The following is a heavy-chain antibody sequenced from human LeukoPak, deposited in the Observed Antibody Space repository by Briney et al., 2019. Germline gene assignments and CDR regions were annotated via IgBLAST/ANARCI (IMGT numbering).Heavy chain of an antibody. CDR1: VFTFINYA. D-gene: IGHD6-6*01. CDR3: ARKSLAPRAMDF. Sequence: GGALRLCCSASVFTFINYAMNWVRQVPGKGLEWVSAVSHGDGITFYADSVEDPFIGSRDHSKNTLYLQMNSLSAEETAIYSCARKSLAPRAMDFWGAGTLVTVSS. V-gene: IGHV3-23*01. J-gene: IGHJ4*02. CDR2: VSHGDGIT.